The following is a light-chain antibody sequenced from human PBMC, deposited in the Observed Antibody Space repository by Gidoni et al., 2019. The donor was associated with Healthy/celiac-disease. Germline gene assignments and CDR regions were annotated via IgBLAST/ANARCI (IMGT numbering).Light chain of an antibody. Sequence: SSELPHPPSVSVSPGQTARITCSGEALPKQYAYWYQQKPGQAPVLVRYKDSERPSGIPERFSGSSSGTTVTLTISGVQAEDEADYYCQSADSSGTYRVFGGGTKLTV. CDR1: ALPKQY. V-gene: IGLV3-25*02. J-gene: IGLJ2*01. CDR3: QSADSSGTYRV. CDR2: KDS.